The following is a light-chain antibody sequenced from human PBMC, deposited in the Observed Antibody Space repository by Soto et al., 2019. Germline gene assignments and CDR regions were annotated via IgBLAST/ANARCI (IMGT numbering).Light chain of an antibody. Sequence: QSALTQPRSVSGSPGQSVTISCTGTSSDVGGYRFVSWYQQHPGKAPKLLVYDVSKWPSGVPPRFSGSKSGNTASLTISGLQAEDEADYYCSSSTSNSVIFGGGTKLTVL. V-gene: IGLV2-11*01. CDR1: SSDVGGYRF. CDR2: DVS. J-gene: IGLJ2*01. CDR3: SSSTSNSVI.